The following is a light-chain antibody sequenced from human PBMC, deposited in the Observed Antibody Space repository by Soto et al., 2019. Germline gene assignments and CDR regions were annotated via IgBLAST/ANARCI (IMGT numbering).Light chain of an antibody. CDR3: HQYGDLPIT. CDR1: QSVRDNS. CDR2: DAS. V-gene: IGKV3D-20*01. J-gene: IGKJ5*01. Sequence: EIVLTQSPGTLSLSPGERATVSCGASQSVRDNSLAWVQQKPGLAPRVVIYDASSRAIGIPDRFSGSGSGTDFTLTISRLEPEDFAVYYCHQYGDLPITFGQGTLLEIK.